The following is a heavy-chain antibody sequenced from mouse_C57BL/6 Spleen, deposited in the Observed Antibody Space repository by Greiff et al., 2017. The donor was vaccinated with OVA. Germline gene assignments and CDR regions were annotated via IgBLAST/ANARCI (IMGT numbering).Heavy chain of an antibody. Sequence: QVQLKQPGAELVKPGASVKMSCKASGYTFTSYWITWVKQRPGQGLEWIGDIYPGSGSTNYNETFKSKATLTVDTSSSTAYMQLSSLTSEDSAVYYCERALRSSRNYYFDYWGQGTTLTVSS. J-gene: IGHJ2*01. V-gene: IGHV1-55*01. CDR1: GYTFTSYW. CDR3: ERALRSSRNYYFDY. D-gene: IGHD1-1*01. CDR2: IYPGSGST.